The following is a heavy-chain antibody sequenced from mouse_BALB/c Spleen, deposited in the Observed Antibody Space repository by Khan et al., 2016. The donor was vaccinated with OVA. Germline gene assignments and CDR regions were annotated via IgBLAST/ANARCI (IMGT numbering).Heavy chain of an antibody. D-gene: IGHD1-1*01. Sequence: EVELVESGGGFVKPGGSLKLSCAASGFTLSNYGLSWVRQTPEKRLEWVATISSGGSYTYYPDSVKGRFTISRDNAENTLYLQMSSLRSEDTAMYYWIRTPAYYGSGYFDFWGQGTTLTVSS. V-gene: IGHV5-9-3*01. CDR2: ISSGGSYT. CDR3: IRTPAYYGSGYFDF. J-gene: IGHJ2*01. CDR1: GFTLSNYG.